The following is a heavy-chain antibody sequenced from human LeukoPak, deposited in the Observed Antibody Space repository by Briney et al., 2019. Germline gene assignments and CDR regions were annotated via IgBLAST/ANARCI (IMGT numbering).Heavy chain of an antibody. Sequence: PGGSLRLSCAASGFTFSSYDMHWVRQATGKGLEWVSAIGTAGDTYYPGSVKGRFTISRENAKNSLYLQMNSLRAGDTAVYYCAREGSGWTCGMDVWGQGTTVTVSS. D-gene: IGHD6-19*01. CDR1: GFTFSSYD. CDR2: IGTAGDT. J-gene: IGHJ6*02. V-gene: IGHV3-13*01. CDR3: AREGSGWTCGMDV.